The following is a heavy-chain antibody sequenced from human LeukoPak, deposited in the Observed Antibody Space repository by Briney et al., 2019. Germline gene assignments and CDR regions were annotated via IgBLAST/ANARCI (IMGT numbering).Heavy chain of an antibody. V-gene: IGHV3-23*01. CDR2: ISGSGGST. CDR1: GFTFSSYA. D-gene: IGHD4-11*01. Sequence: GGSLRLSCAASGFTFSSYAMSWVRQAPGKGLEWVSAISGSGGSTYYADSVKGRFTISRDNSKNTLYLQMNSLRAEDTAVYYCAKVGPVTVTTRGNGWFDPWGQGTLVTVSS. J-gene: IGHJ5*02. CDR3: AKVGPVTVTTRGNGWFDP.